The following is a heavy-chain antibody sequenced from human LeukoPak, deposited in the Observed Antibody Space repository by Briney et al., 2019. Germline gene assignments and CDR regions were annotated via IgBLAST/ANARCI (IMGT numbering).Heavy chain of an antibody. CDR3: AKGIVVAGHFDY. V-gene: IGHV1-69*13. J-gene: IGHJ4*02. D-gene: IGHD6-19*01. CDR1: GYTFTGYY. Sequence: SVKVSCKASGYTFTGYYMHWVRQAPGQGLEWMGGIIPIFGTANYAQKFQGRVTITADESTSTAYMELSSLRSEDTAVYYCAKGIVVAGHFDYWGQGTLVNGSS. CDR2: IIPIFGTA.